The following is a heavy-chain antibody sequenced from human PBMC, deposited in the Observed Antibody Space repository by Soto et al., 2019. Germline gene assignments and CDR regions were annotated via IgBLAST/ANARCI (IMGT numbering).Heavy chain of an antibody. V-gene: IGHV3-74*01. CDR2: INSDGSRT. CDR3: ARAVGLWSSLHYFDY. CDR1: GFTFSSYW. Sequence: EVQLVESGGGLVQPGGSLRLSCAASGFTFSSYWMHWVRQAPGKGLVWVSRINSDGSRTSYADSVKGRFTISRDNAKNTRYLQMNSLRAEDTAVYYCARAVGLWSSLHYFDYWGQGTLVTVSS. D-gene: IGHD5-18*01. J-gene: IGHJ4*02.